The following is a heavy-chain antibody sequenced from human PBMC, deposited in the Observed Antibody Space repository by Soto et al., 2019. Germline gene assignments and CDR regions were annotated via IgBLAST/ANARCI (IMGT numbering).Heavy chain of an antibody. Sequence: SETLSLTCTVSGGSISSNSAYWGWIRQPPGKGLEWIGSIYYTGTTHYNPSLKSPVTISVDTSKNQFSLKLSSVTAADTAVYYCARYDTYYYDSSGPPFDYWGQGTLVTVSS. D-gene: IGHD3-22*01. V-gene: IGHV4-39*01. CDR1: GGSISSNSAY. J-gene: IGHJ4*02. CDR2: IYYTGTT. CDR3: ARYDTYYYDSSGPPFDY.